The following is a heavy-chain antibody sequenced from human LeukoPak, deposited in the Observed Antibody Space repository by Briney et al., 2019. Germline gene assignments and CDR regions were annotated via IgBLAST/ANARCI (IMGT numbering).Heavy chain of an antibody. CDR3: ARVGGPEGERYCYHYGMDV. V-gene: IGHV4-59*01. CDR1: GGSINSYY. Sequence: SEALSLTCTVSGGSINSYYWSWIRQPPGKGLEWIGHIYYLGSINYNPSLSSRVTMSIDTSNKQFSLKLNSVTAADTAVYYCARVGGPEGERYCYHYGMDVWGPGTAVTVSS. J-gene: IGHJ6*02. D-gene: IGHD3-16*01. CDR2: IYYLGSI.